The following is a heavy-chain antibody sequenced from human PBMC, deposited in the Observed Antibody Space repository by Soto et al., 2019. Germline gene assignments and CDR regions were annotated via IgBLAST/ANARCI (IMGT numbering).Heavy chain of an antibody. CDR3: ARNYDFWSGYYFHFDY. J-gene: IGHJ4*02. Sequence: PGGSLRLSCAASGFTFSSYWMGWVRQAPGKGLEWVANIKQDGSEKYYVDSVKGRFTISRDNAKNSLYLQMNSPRAEDTAVYYCARNYDFWSGYYFHFDYWGQGTLVTVSS. D-gene: IGHD3-3*01. CDR2: IKQDGSEK. V-gene: IGHV3-7*03. CDR1: GFTFSSYW.